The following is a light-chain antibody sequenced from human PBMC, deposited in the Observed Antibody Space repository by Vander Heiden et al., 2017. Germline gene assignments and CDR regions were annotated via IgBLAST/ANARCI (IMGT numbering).Light chain of an antibody. J-gene: IGLJ2*01. CDR3: QSYDSKLRKV. CDR1: SSNTGPGVA. CDR2: SNA. V-gene: IGLV1-40*01. Sequence: QSFLAQPPSVSGAPGQRHTMPLPGRSSNTGPGVAAPWYPLLPATAPKLLSYSNAFRTSGVPDRFSGSKSRTSASLAITGLQAEDEADYYCQSYDSKLRKVFGGGTKLTVL.